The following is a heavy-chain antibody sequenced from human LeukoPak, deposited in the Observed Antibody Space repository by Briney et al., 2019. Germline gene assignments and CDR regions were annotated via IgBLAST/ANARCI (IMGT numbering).Heavy chain of an antibody. CDR3: ARDSHFWSGRFDP. Sequence: PSETLSLTCTVSGDSVSRGSYYWSWIRQPAGKGLEWIGRIYTSGSTNYNSSLKSRVTISMDTSKNQFSLKLSSVTATDTAIYYCARDSHFWSGRFDPWVQGTLVTVSS. CDR2: IYTSGST. CDR1: GDSVSRGSYY. J-gene: IGHJ5*02. D-gene: IGHD3-3*02. V-gene: IGHV4-61*02.